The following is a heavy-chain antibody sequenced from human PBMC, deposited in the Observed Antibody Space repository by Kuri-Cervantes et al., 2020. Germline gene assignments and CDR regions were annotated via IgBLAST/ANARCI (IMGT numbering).Heavy chain of an antibody. CDR2: IWYDGSNK. V-gene: IGHV3-33*01. D-gene: IGHD3-3*01. CDR3: ARDAMYDFWSGYYGALDY. J-gene: IGHJ4*02. CDR1: GFTFSSYG. Sequence: GGSLRLSCAASGFTFSSYGMHWVRQAPGKGLEWVAVIWYDGSNKYYADSVKGRFTISRDNSKNTLYLQMNSLRAEDTAVYYCARDAMYDFWSGYYGALDYWGQGTLVTVSS.